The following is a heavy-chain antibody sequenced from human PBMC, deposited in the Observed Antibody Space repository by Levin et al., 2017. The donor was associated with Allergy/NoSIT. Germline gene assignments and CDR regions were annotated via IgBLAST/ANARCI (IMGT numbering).Heavy chain of an antibody. V-gene: IGHV4-4*02. J-gene: IGHJ6*03. D-gene: IGHD6-6*01. Sequence: ASETLSLTCAVSGGSISSSNWWSWVRQPPGKGLEWIGEIYHSGSTNYNPSLKSRVTISVDKSKNQFSLKLSSVTAADTAVYYCARSGDYSSSLDYYYYYMDVWGKGTTVTVSS. CDR3: ARSGDYSSSLDYYYYYMDV. CDR1: GGSISSSNW. CDR2: IYHSGST.